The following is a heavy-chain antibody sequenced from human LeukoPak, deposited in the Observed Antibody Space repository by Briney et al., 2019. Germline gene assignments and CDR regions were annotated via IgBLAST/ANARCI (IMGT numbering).Heavy chain of an antibody. Sequence: ASVKVSCKVSGYTLTELSMHWVRQAPGKGLEWMGGFDPEDGQTIYAQKFQGRVTMTEDTSTDTAYMELSSLRSEDTAVYYCATDRYCSSTSCYAGRGYWFDPWGQGTPVTVSS. CDR1: GYTLTELS. J-gene: IGHJ5*02. CDR3: ATDRYCSSTSCYAGRGYWFDP. D-gene: IGHD2-2*01. CDR2: FDPEDGQT. V-gene: IGHV1-24*01.